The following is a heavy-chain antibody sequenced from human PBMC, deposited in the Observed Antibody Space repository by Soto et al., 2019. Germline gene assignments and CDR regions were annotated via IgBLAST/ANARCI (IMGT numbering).Heavy chain of an antibody. CDR1: GFTFSSHW. V-gene: IGHV3-74*01. D-gene: IGHD3-22*01. J-gene: IGHJ4*02. Sequence: PGGSLRLSCAASGFTFSSHWMHWVCQAPGKGLVWVSRINGDGRSTYYADSVKGRFTISRDNSQNTVYFQMNSLRAEDTAVYYCAKVLLPSMWSPVVWDSWGQGTLVTVSS. CDR3: AKVLLPSMWSPVVWDS. CDR2: INGDGRST.